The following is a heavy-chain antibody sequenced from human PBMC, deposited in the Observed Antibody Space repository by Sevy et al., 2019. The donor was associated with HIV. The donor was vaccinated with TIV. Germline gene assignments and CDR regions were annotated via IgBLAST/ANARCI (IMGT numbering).Heavy chain of an antibody. Sequence: SETLSHTCAISGDSVSSNSAAWNWVRQSPSRGLEWLGRTFYRSTWFVDYAASVKSRIIISRDTSKNQVSLQLKSVTPEDTAMYFCARDGLTYGGLDVWGQGTTVTVSS. CDR3: ARDGLTYGGLDV. CDR1: GDSVSSNSAA. J-gene: IGHJ6*02. CDR2: TFYRSTWFV. D-gene: IGHD1-20*01. V-gene: IGHV6-1*01.